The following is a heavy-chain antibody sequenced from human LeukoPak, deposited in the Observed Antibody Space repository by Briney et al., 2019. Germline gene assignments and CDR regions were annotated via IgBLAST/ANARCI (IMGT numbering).Heavy chain of an antibody. CDR3: VEYASWAPDY. V-gene: IGHV3-64D*06. Sequence: QAGGSLRLSCSASGFTFSTYAMHWVRQAPGKGLEFVSAISNNGGSTYYADSVKGRFTISRDNSKNTLYLQMSSLRDEDTAIYYCVEYASWAPDYWGQGTLVTISS. CDR2: ISNNGGST. CDR1: GFTFSTYA. J-gene: IGHJ4*02.